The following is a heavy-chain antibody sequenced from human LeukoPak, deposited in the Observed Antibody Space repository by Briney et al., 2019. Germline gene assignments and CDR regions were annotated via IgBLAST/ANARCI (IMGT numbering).Heavy chain of an antibody. CDR3: ARLSYAGYERTFDY. V-gene: IGHV3-48*01. J-gene: IGHJ4*02. D-gene: IGHD5-12*01. CDR2: ISSRSTTI. Sequence: GGSLRLSCAASGFTFSSYSMNWVRQAPGKGLEWVSYISSRSTTIYYAASVKGRFTISRDNAKNSLYLQMNSLRAEDTAVYYCARLSYAGYERTFDYWGQGTLVTVSS. CDR1: GFTFSSYS.